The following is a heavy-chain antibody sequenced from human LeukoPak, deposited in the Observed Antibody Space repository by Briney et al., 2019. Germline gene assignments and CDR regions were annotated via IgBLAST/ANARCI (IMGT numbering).Heavy chain of an antibody. CDR2: INPSIGST. Sequence: SAKLSCKASGYTFTSYYMHWVRQAPGQGLGWMGIINPSIGSTSYTQKCQGRVTMTKDTSTSTVYMELSSLRCEGTVVYYCARGRNGYSGYDSLGFDYWGQGTLVTVSS. CDR1: GYTFTSYY. CDR3: ARGRNGYSGYDSLGFDY. J-gene: IGHJ4*02. V-gene: IGHV1-46*01. D-gene: IGHD5-12*01.